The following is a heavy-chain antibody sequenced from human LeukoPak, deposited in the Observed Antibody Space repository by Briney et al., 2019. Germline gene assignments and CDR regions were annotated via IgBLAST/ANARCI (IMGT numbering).Heavy chain of an antibody. CDR3: ARVDSSNWYEYRGYFDY. J-gene: IGHJ4*02. Sequence: SETLSLTCTVSGGSISSYYWSWIRQPPGKGLEWIGFIFYSGTTNYNPSLKSRVTISVDTSKNQFSLKLSSVTAADTAVYYCARVDSSNWYEYRGYFDYWGQGTLVTVSS. V-gene: IGHV4-59*01. CDR1: GGSISSYY. CDR2: IFYSGTT. D-gene: IGHD6-13*01.